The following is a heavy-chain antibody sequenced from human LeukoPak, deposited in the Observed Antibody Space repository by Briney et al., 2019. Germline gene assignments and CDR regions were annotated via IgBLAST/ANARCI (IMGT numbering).Heavy chain of an antibody. D-gene: IGHD3-3*01. CDR3: ARDETIFGAGYYYGMDV. CDR2: INYSGST. J-gene: IGHJ6*02. CDR1: GGSISSGGHN. Sequence: SETLSLTCTVSGGSISSGGHNWSWIRQHPGKGLEWIGYINYSGSTSYNPPLKSRVTMSVDTSQNQFSLKLSSVTAADTAVYYCARDETIFGAGYYYGMDVWAKGPRSPSP. V-gene: IGHV4-31*03.